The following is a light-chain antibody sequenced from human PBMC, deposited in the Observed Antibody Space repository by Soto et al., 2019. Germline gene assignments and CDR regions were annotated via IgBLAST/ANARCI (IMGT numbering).Light chain of an antibody. V-gene: IGKV3-20*01. CDR3: QHYGSSPPRT. J-gene: IGKJ1*01. Sequence: IVLSQSPGTLSLSPGEGATLSCRAIQTVTSISLAWYQHKPGQAPRLLIYGVSSRATGISDRFSGSGSGTDFTLTINRLEPEDFAVYYCQHYGSSPPRTFGQGTKV. CDR1: QTVTSIS. CDR2: GVS.